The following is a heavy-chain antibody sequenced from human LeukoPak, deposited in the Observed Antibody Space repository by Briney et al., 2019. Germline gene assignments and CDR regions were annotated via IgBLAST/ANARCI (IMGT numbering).Heavy chain of an antibody. V-gene: IGHV3-7*04. CDR1: GFTFSRFW. Sequence: GGFLRLSCAGSGFTFSRFWMGWVRQAPGKGLEWVANIKPDGSEKNYGDSVRGRFTISRDNARNSLSLQMNSLRAEDTAVYYCARENYFDYWGQGTLVTVSS. CDR2: IKPDGSEK. J-gene: IGHJ4*02. CDR3: ARENYFDY.